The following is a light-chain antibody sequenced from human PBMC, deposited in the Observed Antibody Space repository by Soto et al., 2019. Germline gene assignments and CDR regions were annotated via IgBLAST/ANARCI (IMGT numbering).Light chain of an antibody. CDR2: DAS. J-gene: IGKJ1*01. Sequence: EVVLTQSPATLSLSPGERAALSCRASQILRSFFAWYQQTPGRAPRLLIYDASNRATGIPDRFSGSGSGTDFTLTISSLQSEDFAVYYCQQYNNWPWTFGQGTKVDIK. CDR3: QQYNNWPWT. CDR1: QILRSF. V-gene: IGKV3-11*01.